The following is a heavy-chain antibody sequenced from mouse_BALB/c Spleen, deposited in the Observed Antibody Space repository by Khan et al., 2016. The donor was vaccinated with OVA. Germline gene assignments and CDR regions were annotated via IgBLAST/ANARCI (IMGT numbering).Heavy chain of an antibody. J-gene: IGHJ2*01. CDR3: ARGGLRWDFDY. CDR2: INPTTGYT. V-gene: IGHV1-7*01. Sequence: QVQLQQSGAELAKPGASVKMSCKASGYTFINYWMNWVKQRPGQGLEWIGYINPTTGYTEYNLKFKDKVTLTADKSSSTAHMQLSSLTSEDSAVYYCARGGLRWDFDYWGQGTTLTVSS. D-gene: IGHD1-1*01. CDR1: GYTFINYW.